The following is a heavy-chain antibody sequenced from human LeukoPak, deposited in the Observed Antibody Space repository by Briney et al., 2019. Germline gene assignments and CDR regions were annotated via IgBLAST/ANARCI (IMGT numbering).Heavy chain of an antibody. Sequence: ASVTLSCKAAGYTFSGYYMHWVRQPPGQGLELMGWINPNSGGTNNSYTFQGRVTITRDTSISKAYMELKRLRSDDTAVYYCARDLRRYCSNGVCSDFDYWGQGTLVTVSS. CDR2: INPNSGGT. V-gene: IGHV1-2*02. CDR3: ARDLRRYCSNGVCSDFDY. J-gene: IGHJ4*02. D-gene: IGHD2-8*01. CDR1: GYTFSGYY.